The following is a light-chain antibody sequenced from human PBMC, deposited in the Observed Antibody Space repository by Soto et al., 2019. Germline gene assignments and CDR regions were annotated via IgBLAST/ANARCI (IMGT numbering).Light chain of an antibody. V-gene: IGKV1-5*01. Sequence: DIEMTQSPSTLSASVGDRVTITCRASQSISSWLVWYQQKPGKAPKLLIYDASSLESEVPSRFSGSGSGTEFTLTISSLQPDDFATYYCQQYNSYWTFGQGTKVDIK. CDR1: QSISSW. CDR3: QQYNSYWT. CDR2: DAS. J-gene: IGKJ1*01.